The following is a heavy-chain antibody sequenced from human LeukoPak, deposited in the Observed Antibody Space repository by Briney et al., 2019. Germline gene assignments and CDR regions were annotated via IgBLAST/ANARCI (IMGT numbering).Heavy chain of an antibody. D-gene: IGHD6-13*01. Sequence: GASVKVSCKASGYTFTSYGISWVRQAPGQGLEWMGWIGAYNGNTNYAQKLQGRVTMTTDTSTSTAYMELRSLRSDDTAVYYCARLYSSSWYYYYYYYYMDVWGKGTTVTVSS. CDR2: IGAYNGNT. CDR3: ARLYSSSWYYYYYYYYMDV. V-gene: IGHV1-18*01. J-gene: IGHJ6*03. CDR1: GYTFTSYG.